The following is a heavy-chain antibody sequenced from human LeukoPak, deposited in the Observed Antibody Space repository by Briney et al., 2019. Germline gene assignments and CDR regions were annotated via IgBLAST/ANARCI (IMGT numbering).Heavy chain of an antibody. D-gene: IGHD2-15*01. J-gene: IGHJ3*02. CDR1: GLIFSSYV. V-gene: IGHV3-23*01. CDR3: AKELLVRTAFDI. CDR2: ISGTGGDT. Sequence: GGSLRLSCAASGLIFSSYVMSWVRQAPGKGLEWVSTISGTGGDTYYTDSVKGRFTISRDNSKNTLYLQMNSLRAEDMAVYYCAKELLVRTAFDIWGQGTMVTVSS.